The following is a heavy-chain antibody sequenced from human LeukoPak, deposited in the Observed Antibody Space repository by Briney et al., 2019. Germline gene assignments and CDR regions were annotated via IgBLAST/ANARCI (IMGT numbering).Heavy chain of an antibody. CDR1: GFTFSSYG. CDR3: ATNCSSTSCYLPGAFDI. D-gene: IGHD2-2*01. J-gene: IGHJ3*02. V-gene: IGHV3-30*02. CDR2: IRYDGSNK. Sequence: GGSLGLSCAASGFTFSSYGMHWVRQAPGKGLEWVAFIRYDGSNKYYADSVKGRFTISRDNSKNTLYLQMNSLRAEDTAVYYCATNCSSTSCYLPGAFDIWGQGTMVTVSS.